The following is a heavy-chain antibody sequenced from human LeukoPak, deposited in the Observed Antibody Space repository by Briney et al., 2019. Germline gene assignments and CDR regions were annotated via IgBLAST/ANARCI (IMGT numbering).Heavy chain of an antibody. CDR3: ARDYYYDSSGYWDYYFDY. D-gene: IGHD3-22*01. CDR2: IWYDGSNK. CDR1: GFTFSRFG. J-gene: IGHJ4*02. Sequence: GGSLRLSCAASGFTFSRFGMHWVRQAPGKGLEWVAVIWYDGSNKYYADSVKGRFTISRVNSKNTLYLEMNSLRAEDTAVYYCARDYYYDSSGYWDYYFDYWGQGTLVPVSS. V-gene: IGHV3-33*01.